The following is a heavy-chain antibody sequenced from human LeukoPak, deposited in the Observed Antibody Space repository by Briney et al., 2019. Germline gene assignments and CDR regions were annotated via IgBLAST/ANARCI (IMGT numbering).Heavy chain of an antibody. Sequence: GGSLRLSCAASGFTFDDYAMHWVRQAPGKGLEWVSGISWNSGSIGYADSVKGRFTISRDNAKNSLYLQMNSLRAEDTALYYFAKIRVSDYSGGAFDYWGQGTLVTVAS. CDR1: GFTFDDYA. V-gene: IGHV3-9*01. CDR2: ISWNSGSI. D-gene: IGHD6-19*01. CDR3: AKIRVSDYSGGAFDY. J-gene: IGHJ4*02.